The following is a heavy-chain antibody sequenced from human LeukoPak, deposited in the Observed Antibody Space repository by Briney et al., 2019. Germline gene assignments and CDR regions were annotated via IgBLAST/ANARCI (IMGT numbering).Heavy chain of an antibody. CDR3: ARAVYHDY. V-gene: IGHV1-2*02. CDR1: GYTFSSYA. J-gene: IGHJ4*02. CDR2: INPNSGGT. Sequence: ASVKVSCKASGYTFSSYAMNWVRQAPGQGLEWMGWINPNSGGTNYAQKFQGRVTMTRDTSISTAYMELSRLRSDDTAVYYCARAVYHDYWGQGTLVTVSS. D-gene: IGHD1-14*01.